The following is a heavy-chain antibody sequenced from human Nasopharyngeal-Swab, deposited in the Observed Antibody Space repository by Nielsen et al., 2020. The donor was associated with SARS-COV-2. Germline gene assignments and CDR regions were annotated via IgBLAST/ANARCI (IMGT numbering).Heavy chain of an antibody. D-gene: IGHD2-2*01. Sequence: WIRQPPGKGLEWIGSIYYSGSTYYNPSLKSRVTISVDTSKNQFSLKLSSVIAADTAVYYCARPNTPEDIVVVPAAIAFDIWGQGTMVTVSS. V-gene: IGHV4-39*01. CDR2: IYYSGST. CDR3: ARPNTPEDIVVVPAAIAFDI. J-gene: IGHJ3*02.